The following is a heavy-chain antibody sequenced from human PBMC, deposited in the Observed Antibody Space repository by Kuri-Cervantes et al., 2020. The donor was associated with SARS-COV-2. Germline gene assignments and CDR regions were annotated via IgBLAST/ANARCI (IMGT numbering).Heavy chain of an antibody. D-gene: IGHD2-2*02. J-gene: IGHJ4*02. V-gene: IGHV4-59*12. CDR1: GGSISSYY. CDR3: ARGAYCSSTSCYNENYFDY. Sequence: GSLRLSCTVSGGSISSYYWSWIRQPPGKGLEWIGSIYYSGSTYYNPSLKSRVTISVDTSKNQFSLKLSSVTAADTAVYYCARGAYCSSTSCYNENYFDYWGQGTLVTVSS. CDR2: IYYSGST.